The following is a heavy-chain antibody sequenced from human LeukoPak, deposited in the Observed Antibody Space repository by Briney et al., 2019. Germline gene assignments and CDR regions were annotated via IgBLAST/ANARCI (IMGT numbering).Heavy chain of an antibody. CDR1: GYTLTDNY. CDR3: ARDFGIHFDY. Sequence: ASVKVSCKASGYTLTDNYMHWVRQAPGQGLEWMGWINPNVGGTNYAQKFQGRVSMTSDTSISTVYMELTSLTSDDTAVYYCARDFGIHFDYWGQGTLVTVSS. CDR2: INPNVGGT. J-gene: IGHJ4*02. D-gene: IGHD3-10*01. V-gene: IGHV1-2*02.